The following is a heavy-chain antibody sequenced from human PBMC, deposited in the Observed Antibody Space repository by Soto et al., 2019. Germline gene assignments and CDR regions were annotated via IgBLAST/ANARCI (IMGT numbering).Heavy chain of an antibody. V-gene: IGHV4-30-4*01. D-gene: IGHD5-12*01. CDR3: ARAIVVTVGGMDV. Sequence: QVQLQESGPGQVKPSQTLSLTCTVSGGSISNADYYWSWVRQPPGKGLEWIGYIYYSGCSFFNPSLKSRVTMSKDTSKNQFSLRLTSVTAADTAVYYCARAIVVTVGGMDVWGRGTTVTVSS. CDR1: GGSISNADYY. CDR2: IYYSGCS. J-gene: IGHJ6*02.